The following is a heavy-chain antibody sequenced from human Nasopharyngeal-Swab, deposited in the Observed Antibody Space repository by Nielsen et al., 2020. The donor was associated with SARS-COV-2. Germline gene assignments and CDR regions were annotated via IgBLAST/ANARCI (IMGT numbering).Heavy chain of an antibody. CDR2: ISYDGSNK. Sequence: GESLKISCAASGFTFSSYGMHWVRQAPGKGLEWVAVISYDGSNKYYADSVKGRFTISRDNSKNTLYLQMNSLRAEDTAVYYCARDMASYTAMVTGYWGQGTLVTVSS. CDR3: ARDMASYTAMVTGY. V-gene: IGHV3-30*03. D-gene: IGHD5-18*01. J-gene: IGHJ4*02. CDR1: GFTFSSYG.